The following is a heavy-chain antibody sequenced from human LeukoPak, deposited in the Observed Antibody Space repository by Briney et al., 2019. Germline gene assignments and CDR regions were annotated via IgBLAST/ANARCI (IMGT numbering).Heavy chain of an antibody. CDR3: AKDGDILTGYSLPGYYFDY. D-gene: IGHD3-9*01. V-gene: IGHV3-48*04. CDR2: ISSGSSTV. CDR1: GFTFSSYS. Sequence: GGSLRLSCAASGFTFSSYSMTWVRQTPGKGLQWVSYISSGSSTVYYADSVRGRFTISRDNAENSLYLQMNSLRAEDTAVYYCAKDGDILTGYSLPGYYFDYWGQGILVTVSS. J-gene: IGHJ4*02.